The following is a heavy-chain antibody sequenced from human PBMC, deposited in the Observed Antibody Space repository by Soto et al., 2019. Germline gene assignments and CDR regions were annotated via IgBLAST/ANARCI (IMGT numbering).Heavy chain of an antibody. J-gene: IGHJ4*02. V-gene: IGHV1-69*04. CDR2: VIPILGIA. CDR1: GGTFSSYT. D-gene: IGHD2-15*01. Sequence: GASVKVSCKASGGTFSSYTISWVRQAPGQGLEWMGRVIPILGIANYAQKFQGRVTITADKSTSTAYMELSSLRSEDTAVYYCARDCSGGSCYSLWGQGTLVTVSS. CDR3: ARDCSGGSCYSL.